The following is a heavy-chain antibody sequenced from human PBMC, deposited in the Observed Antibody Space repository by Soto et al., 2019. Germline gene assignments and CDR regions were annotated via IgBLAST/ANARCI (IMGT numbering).Heavy chain of an antibody. J-gene: IGHJ6*02. D-gene: IGHD3-10*01. CDR1: GYIFHNYG. CDR3: AREGYYSGSESYSPPRYYGMDV. CDR2: ISDYNGNT. Sequence: QVQLVQSGAEVKKPGASVKVSCKTSGYIFHNYGISWVRQAPGQGLEWMGWISDYNGNTKYAQKFQGRVTMATDTTKRTGYMEVRSLRSDDTAVYYCAREGYYSGSESYSPPRYYGMDVWGQGTTVTVSS. V-gene: IGHV1-18*01.